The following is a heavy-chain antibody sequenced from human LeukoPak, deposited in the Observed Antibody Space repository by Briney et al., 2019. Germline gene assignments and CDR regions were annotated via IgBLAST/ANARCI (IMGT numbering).Heavy chain of an antibody. J-gene: IGHJ4*02. Sequence: GGSLRLSCAASGFTFSSYAMSWVRQAPGKGLEWVSAISGSGGSTYYADSVKGRFTISRDNSKNTLYLQMNRLRVEDTAVYYCAKVSNIGGSGTRDYWGQGTLVTVSS. V-gene: IGHV3-23*01. CDR1: GFTFSSYA. D-gene: IGHD3-10*01. CDR2: ISGSGGST. CDR3: AKVSNIGGSGTRDY.